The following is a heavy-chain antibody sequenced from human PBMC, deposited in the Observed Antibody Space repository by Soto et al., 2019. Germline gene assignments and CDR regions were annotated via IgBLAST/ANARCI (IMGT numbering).Heavy chain of an antibody. CDR2: ISSSSSYI. J-gene: IGHJ3*02. V-gene: IGHV3-21*01. CDR3: ASEDYGDAGGTRGAFDI. CDR1: GFTFSSYS. Sequence: VQLVESGGGLVKPGGSLRLSCAASGFTFSSYSMNWVRQAPGKGLEWVSSISSSSSYIYYADSVKGRFTISRDNAKNSLYLQMNSLRAEDTAVYYCASEDYGDAGGTRGAFDIWGQGTMVTVSS. D-gene: IGHD4-17*01.